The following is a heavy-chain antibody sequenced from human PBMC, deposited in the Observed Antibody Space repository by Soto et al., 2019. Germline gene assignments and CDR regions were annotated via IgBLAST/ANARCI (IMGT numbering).Heavy chain of an antibody. J-gene: IGHJ6*02. D-gene: IGHD3-3*01. CDR1: GGTFSSYA. Sequence: SVKVSCKASGGTFSSYAISWVRQAPGQGLEWMGGIIPIFGTANYAQKFQGRVTITADESTSTAYMELSSLRSEDTAVYYCARVVRDFWSGSYYYGMDVWGQGTTVTVSS. V-gene: IGHV1-69*13. CDR2: IIPIFGTA. CDR3: ARVVRDFWSGSYYYGMDV.